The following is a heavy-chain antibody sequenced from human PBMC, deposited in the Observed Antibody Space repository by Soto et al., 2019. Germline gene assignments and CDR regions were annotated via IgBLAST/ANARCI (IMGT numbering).Heavy chain of an antibody. CDR1: GGSISSYY. V-gene: IGHV4-59*08. D-gene: IGHD3-10*01. J-gene: IGHJ4*02. Sequence: PSETLSLTCTVSGGSISSYYWSWIRQPPGKGLEWIESIYYSGSTNYNPSLKSRVTISVDTSKNQFSLKLSSVTAADTAVYYCASLNYGSESYYPYYFDSWGQGTLVTVSS. CDR3: ASLNYGSESYYPYYFDS. CDR2: IYYSGST.